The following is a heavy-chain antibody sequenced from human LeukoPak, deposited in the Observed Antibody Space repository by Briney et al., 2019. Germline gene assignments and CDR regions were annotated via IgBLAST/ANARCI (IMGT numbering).Heavy chain of an antibody. CDR2: IYYSGST. CDR1: GGSISSSSYY. Sequence: SETLSLTCTVSGGSISSSSYYWGWIRQPPGKGLEWIGSIYYSGSTYYKPSLKSRVTISVDTSKNQFSLKLSSVTAADTAVYYCARLSSWAKFDYWGQGTPVTVSS. J-gene: IGHJ4*02. D-gene: IGHD6-13*01. V-gene: IGHV4-39*01. CDR3: ARLSSWAKFDY.